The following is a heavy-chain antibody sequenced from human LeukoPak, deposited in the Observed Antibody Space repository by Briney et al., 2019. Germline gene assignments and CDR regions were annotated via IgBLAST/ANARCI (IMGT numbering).Heavy chain of an antibody. CDR3: AWSRGPTVTTWDY. V-gene: IGHV4-39*07. CDR1: GGSISSRSYS. D-gene: IGHD4-17*01. CDR2: MSYSGST. J-gene: IGHJ4*02. Sequence: PSETLSLTCTLSGGSISSRSYSWGWIRQPPGRGLEWVGYMSYSGSTYKSPSLKSRVTISVDTSKNQFSLRLSSVTAADTAVYFCAWSRGPTVTTWDYWGQGTLVTVSS.